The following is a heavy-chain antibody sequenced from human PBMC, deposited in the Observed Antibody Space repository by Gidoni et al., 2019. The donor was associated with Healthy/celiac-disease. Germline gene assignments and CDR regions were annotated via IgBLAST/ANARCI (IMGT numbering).Heavy chain of an antibody. CDR2: IYYSGST. Sequence: QVQLQESGPGLVKPSETLSLTCTVSGGSVRSGSYYGSWIRQPPGKGLEWIVYIYYSGSTNYNPSLKSRVTISLDTSKNQFSLKLSSVTAADTAVYYCARDCGGDCYSFYYYYGMDVWGQGTTVTVSS. CDR3: ARDCGGDCYSFYYYYGMDV. D-gene: IGHD2-21*02. CDR1: GGSVRSGSYY. J-gene: IGHJ6*02. V-gene: IGHV4-61*01.